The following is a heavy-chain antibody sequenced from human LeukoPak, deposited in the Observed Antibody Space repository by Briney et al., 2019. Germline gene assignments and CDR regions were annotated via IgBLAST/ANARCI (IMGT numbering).Heavy chain of an antibody. CDR3: ARPLFCAFDNCGYWLDP. CDR2: INPNGDAT. Sequence: GASVKVSCKTSGYTSTKYLIHWVRQAPGQGLEWVGTINPNGDATNYAPRLQGRLTLTQDTSTSTVYMELRGLTPDDTAVYYCARPLFCAFDNCGYWLDPWGPGTLVTVSS. J-gene: IGHJ5*02. D-gene: IGHD1-20*01. V-gene: IGHV1-46*01. CDR1: GYTSTKYL.